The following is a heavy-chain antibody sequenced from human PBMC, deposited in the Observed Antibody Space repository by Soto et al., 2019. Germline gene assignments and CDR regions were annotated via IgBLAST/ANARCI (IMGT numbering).Heavy chain of an antibody. V-gene: IGHV1-18*01. CDR2: ISAYNGNT. CDR3: ARDYTYYDFWSGYKPGPFDI. Sequence: ASVKVSCKASGYTFTSYGISWVRQAPGQGLEWMGWISAYNGNTNYAQKLQGRVTMTTDTSTSTAYMELRSLRSDDTAVYYCARDYTYYDFWSGYKPGPFDIWGQGTMVTVSS. D-gene: IGHD3-3*01. CDR1: GYTFTSYG. J-gene: IGHJ3*02.